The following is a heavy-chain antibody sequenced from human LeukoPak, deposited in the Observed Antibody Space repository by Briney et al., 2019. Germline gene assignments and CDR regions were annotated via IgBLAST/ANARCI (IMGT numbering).Heavy chain of an antibody. J-gene: IGHJ4*02. CDR1: GFTFSTYG. D-gene: IGHD4-17*01. CDR3: ARDGDFEKPFFDY. V-gene: IGHV3-33*01. CDR2: IWYDGSKK. Sequence: PGGSLRLSCAASGFTFSTYGMNWDRQAPGKGLEWVAVIWYDGSKKYYADSVKGRFTISRDNSKNTLYLQMNSLRAEDTAVYYCARDGDFEKPFFDYWGQGTLVTVSS.